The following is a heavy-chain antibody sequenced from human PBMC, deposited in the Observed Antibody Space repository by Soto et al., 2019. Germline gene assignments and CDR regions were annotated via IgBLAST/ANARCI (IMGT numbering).Heavy chain of an antibody. CDR3: ARGLAADGA. V-gene: IGHV1-3*01. J-gene: IGHJ5*02. CDR2: INAGSGNT. D-gene: IGHD6-25*01. Sequence: QVQLVQSGAEVKKPGASVKVSCTASGYTFTHYAIHWVRHAPGQRLEWMGFINAGSGNTKYSQTFQGRLTFTKDTCASTAYTDLSSLTSQDTAIYFCARGLAADGAWGQGTLVTASP. CDR1: GYTFTHYA.